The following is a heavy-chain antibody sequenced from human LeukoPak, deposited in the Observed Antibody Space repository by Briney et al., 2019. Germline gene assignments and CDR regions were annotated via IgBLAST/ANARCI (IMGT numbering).Heavy chain of an antibody. CDR3: AKDRYYGSGSYSKALDY. D-gene: IGHD3-10*01. J-gene: IGHJ4*02. Sequence: GGSLRLSCAASRFTFNNYAMSWVRQATGKGLEWVSGISGSGGSTYYADSVKGRFTISRDNSKNTLYLQMNSLRAEDTAVYYCAKDRYYGSGSYSKALDYWGQGTLVTVSS. V-gene: IGHV3-23*01. CDR1: RFTFNNYA. CDR2: ISGSGGST.